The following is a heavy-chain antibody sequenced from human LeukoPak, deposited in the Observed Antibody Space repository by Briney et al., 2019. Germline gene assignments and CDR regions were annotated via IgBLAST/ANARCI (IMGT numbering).Heavy chain of an antibody. D-gene: IGHD4-17*01. Sequence: GGSLRLSCAASGFTFSIYSMNWVRQAPGKGLEWVSSISSSSSYIYYADSVKGRFTISRDNAKNSLYPQMNSLRAEDTAVYYCARDAVGTVDYWGQGTLVTVSS. CDR3: ARDAVGTVDY. V-gene: IGHV3-21*01. CDR2: ISSSSSYI. J-gene: IGHJ4*02. CDR1: GFTFSIYS.